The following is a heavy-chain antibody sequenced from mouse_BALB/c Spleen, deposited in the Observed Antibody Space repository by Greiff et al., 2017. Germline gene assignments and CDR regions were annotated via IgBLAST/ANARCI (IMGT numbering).Heavy chain of an antibody. V-gene: IGHV1-4*01. CDR2: INPSSGYT. Sequence: VQLQQSGAELARPGASVKMSCKASGYTFTSYTMHWVKQRPGQGLEWIGYINPSSGYTNYNQKFKDKAILTVDKSSSTAYMQLSSLTSEDSAVYYCARDPIYGNFDYWGQGTTLTVSS. D-gene: IGHD1-2*01. CDR3: ARDPIYGNFDY. CDR1: GYTFTSYT. J-gene: IGHJ2*01.